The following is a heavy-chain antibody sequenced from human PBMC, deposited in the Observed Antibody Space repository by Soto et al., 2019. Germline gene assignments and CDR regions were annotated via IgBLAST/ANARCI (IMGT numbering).Heavy chain of an antibody. CDR1: GGSISSYY. J-gene: IGHJ4*02. CDR2: IYYSGST. D-gene: IGHD2-8*01. Sequence: PSETLSLTCTVSGGSISSYYWSWIRQPPGKGLEWIGYIYYSGSTNYNPSLKSRVTISVDTSKNQFSLKLSSVTAADTAVYYCAGGGMVYAVQKGSERVLDFDYWGQGTLVTVSS. V-gene: IGHV4-59*08. CDR3: AGGGMVYAVQKGSERVLDFDY.